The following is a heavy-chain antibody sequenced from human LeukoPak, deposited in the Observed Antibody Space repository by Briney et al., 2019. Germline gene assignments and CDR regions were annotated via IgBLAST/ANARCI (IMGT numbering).Heavy chain of an antibody. J-gene: IGHJ4*02. CDR3: ASTYCSGGGCYSGLAS. V-gene: IGHV4-31*03. CDR2: IYYSGST. D-gene: IGHD2-15*01. CDR1: GGSISSGGYY. Sequence: PSETLSLTCTVSGGSISSGGYYWSWIRQHPGKGLEWIGYIYYSGSTYYNPSLKSRVTISVDTSKNQFSLKLSSVTAADTAVYYCASTYCSGGGCYSGLASWGQGTLVTVSS.